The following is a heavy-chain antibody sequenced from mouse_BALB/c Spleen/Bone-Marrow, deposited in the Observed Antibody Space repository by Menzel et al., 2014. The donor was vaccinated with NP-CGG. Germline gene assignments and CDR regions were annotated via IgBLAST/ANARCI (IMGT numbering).Heavy chain of an antibody. D-gene: IGHD2-1*01. CDR2: IDPANGNT. V-gene: IGHV14-3*02. Sequence: EVKLMESGAELVKPGASVKLSCTASGFNIKDTYMHWVKQRPEQGLEWIGRIDPANGNTKYDPKFQGKATITADTSSNTAYLQLSSLTSEDTAVYYCAFIYYGYAMDYWGQGTSDTVSS. J-gene: IGHJ4*01. CDR1: GFNIKDTY. CDR3: AFIYYGYAMDY.